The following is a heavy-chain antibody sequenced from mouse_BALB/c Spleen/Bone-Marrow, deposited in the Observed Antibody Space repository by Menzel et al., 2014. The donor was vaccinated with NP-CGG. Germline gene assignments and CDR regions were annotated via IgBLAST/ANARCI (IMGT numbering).Heavy chain of an antibody. J-gene: IGHJ3*01. D-gene: IGHD1-1*01. CDR3: ASYYYGSYGFAY. Sequence: EVKLMESGAELVKPGASVKLSCTASGLNIKDTYMHWVKQRPEQGLEWIGRIDPANGSTKYDPKFQGKATITADTSSNTAYLQLSSLTSEDTAVYYCASYYYGSYGFAYWGQGTLVTVSA. CDR2: IDPANGST. CDR1: GLNIKDTY. V-gene: IGHV14-3*02.